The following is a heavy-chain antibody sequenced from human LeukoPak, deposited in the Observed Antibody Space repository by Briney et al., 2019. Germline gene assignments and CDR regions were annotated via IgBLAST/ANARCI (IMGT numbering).Heavy chain of an antibody. Sequence: GGSLRLSCVSSGFTFSTYDVHWVRQAPGKGLEWVTSIRYDGSDTYYADSVKGRFTISRDNSKNTLYLQMNSLRAEDTAVYYCAKESRQVYYGSWGYFYYWGQGTLVTVSS. CDR3: AKESRQVYYGSWGYFYY. D-gene: IGHD3-10*01. J-gene: IGHJ4*02. CDR2: IRYDGSDT. V-gene: IGHV3-30*02. CDR1: GFTFSTYD.